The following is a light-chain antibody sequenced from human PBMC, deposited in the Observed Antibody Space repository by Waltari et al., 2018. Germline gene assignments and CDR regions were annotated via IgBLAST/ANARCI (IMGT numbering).Light chain of an antibody. Sequence: DIQMTQSPSSLSASVGHRVNITCRASQSISSYLNWYQQKPGKAPKLLIYAASSLQSGVPSRFSGSGSGTDFTLTISSLQPEDFATYYCQQSYSTPLTFGGGTKVEIK. J-gene: IGKJ4*01. CDR2: AAS. CDR1: QSISSY. CDR3: QQSYSTPLT. V-gene: IGKV1-39*01.